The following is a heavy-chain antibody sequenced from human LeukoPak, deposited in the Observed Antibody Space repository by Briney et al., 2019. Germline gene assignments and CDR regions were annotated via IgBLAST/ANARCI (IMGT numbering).Heavy chain of an antibody. Sequence: GGSLRLSCAASGFTFSSYEMNWVRQAPGKGLEWVSYISSSGSTIYYADSVKGRFTISRDNAKNSLYLQMNSLRAEDTAVYYCARDTPDPDYDSSGYYLDFDYWGQGTLVPVSS. D-gene: IGHD3-22*01. J-gene: IGHJ4*02. CDR3: ARDTPDPDYDSSGYYLDFDY. CDR2: ISSSGSTI. V-gene: IGHV3-48*03. CDR1: GFTFSSYE.